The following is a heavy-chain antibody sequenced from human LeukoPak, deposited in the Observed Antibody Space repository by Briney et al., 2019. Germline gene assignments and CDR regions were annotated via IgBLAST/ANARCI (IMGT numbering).Heavy chain of an antibody. J-gene: IGHJ4*02. D-gene: IGHD5-18*01. CDR1: GFTFSSYA. V-gene: IGHV3-30*04. Sequence: PGGSLRLSCAASGFTFSSYAMHWVRQAPGKGLEWVAVISYDGSNKYYADSVKGRFTISRDNSKNTLYLQMNSLRAEDTAVYYCAGAQQLWSQTFDYWGQGTLVTVSS. CDR2: ISYDGSNK. CDR3: AGAQQLWSQTFDY.